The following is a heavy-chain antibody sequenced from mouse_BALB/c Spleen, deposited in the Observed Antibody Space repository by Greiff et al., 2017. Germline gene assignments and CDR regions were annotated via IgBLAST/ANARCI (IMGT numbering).Heavy chain of an antibody. CDR3: ARHKYGNYGFAY. Sequence: EVQLVESGGGLVKPGGSLKLSCAASGFAFSSYDMSWVRQTPEKRLEWVAYISSGGGSTYYPDTVKGRFTISRDNAKNTLYLQMSSLKSEDTAMYYCARHKYGNYGFAYWGQGTLVTVSA. D-gene: IGHD2-10*02. J-gene: IGHJ3*01. V-gene: IGHV5-12-1*01. CDR2: ISSGGGST. CDR1: GFAFSSYD.